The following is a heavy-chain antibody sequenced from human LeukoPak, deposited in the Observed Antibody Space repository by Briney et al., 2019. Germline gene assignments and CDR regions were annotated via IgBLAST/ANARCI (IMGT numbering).Heavy chain of an antibody. CDR3: ARARAHLKYYYDSSGYYYFDY. Sequence: SETLSLTCAVYGGSFSGYYWSWIRQPPGKGLEWIGEINHSGSTNYNPSLKSRVTISVDTSKNQFSLKLSSVTAADTAVYYCARARAHLKYYYDSSGYYYFDYWGQGTLVTVPS. CDR2: INHSGST. J-gene: IGHJ4*02. CDR1: GGSFSGYY. D-gene: IGHD3-22*01. V-gene: IGHV4-34*01.